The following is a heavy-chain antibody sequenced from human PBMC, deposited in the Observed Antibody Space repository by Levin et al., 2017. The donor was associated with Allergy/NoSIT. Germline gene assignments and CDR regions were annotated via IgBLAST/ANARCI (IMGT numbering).Heavy chain of an antibody. Sequence: PGGSLRLSCAASGFTFSSYGMHWVRQAPGKGLEGVAVIWYDGSNKYYADSVKGRLTIPREHSKNTLYLQMNSLRAEDTAVYYCARGGYGDYDVWYFDLWGRGTLVTVSA. CDR3: ARGGYGDYDVWYFDL. V-gene: IGHV3-33*01. CDR2: IWYDGSNK. D-gene: IGHD4-17*01. CDR1: GFTFSSYG. J-gene: IGHJ2*01.